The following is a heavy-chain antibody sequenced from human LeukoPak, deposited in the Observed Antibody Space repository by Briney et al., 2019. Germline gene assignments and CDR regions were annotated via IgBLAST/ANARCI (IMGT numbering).Heavy chain of an antibody. CDR1: GFTFRSYG. D-gene: IGHD6-13*01. V-gene: IGHV3-30*03. CDR2: ISYDGSNK. Sequence: GRSLRLSCAASGFTFRSYGMHWVRQAPGKGLEWVAVISYDGSNKYYADSVKGRFTISRDNSKNTLYLQMNSLRAEDTAVYYCATERQYSNSWYSDYWGQGTLVTVSS. CDR3: ATERQYSNSWYSDY. J-gene: IGHJ4*02.